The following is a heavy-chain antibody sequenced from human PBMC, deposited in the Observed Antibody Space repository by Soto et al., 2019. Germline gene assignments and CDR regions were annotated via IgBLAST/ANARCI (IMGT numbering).Heavy chain of an antibody. CDR2: IYYSGST. CDR1: GDSIRSGNHY. Sequence: PSETLSLTCTVSGDSIRSGNHYWSWIRQPPGKGLEWIGYIYYSGSTYYSPSLKSRVTISVDTSKNQFSLKLNSVTAADTAVYYCARVSHSSSWTFYYYYGMDVWGQGTTVTVSS. V-gene: IGHV4-30-4*01. J-gene: IGHJ6*02. CDR3: ARVSHSSSWTFYYYYGMDV. D-gene: IGHD6-13*01.